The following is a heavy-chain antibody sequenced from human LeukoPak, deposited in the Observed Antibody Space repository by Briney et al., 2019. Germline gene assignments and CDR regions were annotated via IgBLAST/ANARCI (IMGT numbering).Heavy chain of an antibody. CDR1: GGSISSYY. CDR3: ARETFGNWFDA. Sequence: PSETLSLTCTVSGGSISSYYWSWIRQPPGKGLEWIGYIYYSGSTNYNPSLKSRVTISVDTSKNQFSLKLSSVTAADTAVYYCARETFGNWFDAWGQGTLVTVSS. D-gene: IGHD3-10*01. J-gene: IGHJ5*02. CDR2: IYYSGST. V-gene: IGHV4-59*01.